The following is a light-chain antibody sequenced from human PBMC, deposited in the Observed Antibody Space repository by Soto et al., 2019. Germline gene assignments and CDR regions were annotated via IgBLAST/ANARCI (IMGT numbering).Light chain of an antibody. CDR2: DVS. CDR1: SRDVGGYNY. CDR3: CAYAGSYYV. Sequence: QSALTQPRAVSGSPGQSVTISCTGTSRDVGGYNYVSWYQQHPGTAPKLMIYDVSKRPSGVPDRFSGSKSGNTASLTISGLQAEDEADYYCCAYAGSYYVFGTGTKVTVL. V-gene: IGLV2-11*01. J-gene: IGLJ1*01.